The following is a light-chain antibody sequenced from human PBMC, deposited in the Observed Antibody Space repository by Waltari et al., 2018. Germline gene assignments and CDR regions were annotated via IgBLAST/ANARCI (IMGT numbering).Light chain of an antibody. Sequence: EIVLTPSPGTLSLSPGDRATLSCRASQSIGRYLVWYQQKPGQAPRLLIYGASSRAAGIPDRFSGSGSGTDFSLTISRLEPEDFAVYYCQNHERLPAVFGQGTKVEIK. V-gene: IGKV3-20*01. CDR3: QNHERLPAV. CDR2: GAS. CDR1: QSIGRY. J-gene: IGKJ1*01.